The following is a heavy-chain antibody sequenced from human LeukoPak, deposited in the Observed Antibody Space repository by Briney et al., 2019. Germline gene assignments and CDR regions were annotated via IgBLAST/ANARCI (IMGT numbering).Heavy chain of an antibody. Sequence: GGSLRLSCAASGFTFSSCAMTWVRQAPGEGLEWVSVIYSGGSTYYADSVKGRFTISRDNSKNTLYLQMNSLRAEDTAVYCCAREGYDILTGYSSDAFDIWGQGTMVTVSS. CDR1: GFTFSSCA. V-gene: IGHV3-53*01. CDR2: IYSGGST. D-gene: IGHD3-9*01. CDR3: AREGYDILTGYSSDAFDI. J-gene: IGHJ3*02.